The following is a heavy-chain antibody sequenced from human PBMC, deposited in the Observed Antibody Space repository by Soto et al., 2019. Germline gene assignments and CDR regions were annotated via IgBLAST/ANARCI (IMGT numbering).Heavy chain of an antibody. Sequence: EVQLLESGGDLVQPGGSLRLSCAASGFTFSSFAMTWVRQAPGKGLEWVATVTASGDRTYYADSVKGRCTISRDNSKNTLYLHMNSLRADDTAVYYCAKDWTTVTTYWFDPWGQGILVTVSS. V-gene: IGHV3-23*01. CDR3: AKDWTTVTTYWFDP. J-gene: IGHJ5*02. CDR2: VTASGDRT. D-gene: IGHD4-17*01. CDR1: GFTFSSFA.